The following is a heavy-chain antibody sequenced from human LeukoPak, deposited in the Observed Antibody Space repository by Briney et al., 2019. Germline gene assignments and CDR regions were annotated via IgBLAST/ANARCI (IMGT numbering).Heavy chain of an antibody. V-gene: IGHV4-4*07. CDR3: AREVTMVRGVIAAYADY. J-gene: IGHJ4*02. CDR1: GGSISSYY. D-gene: IGHD3-10*01. Sequence: SETLSLTCTVSGGSISSYYWSWIRQPAGKGLEWIGRIYTSGSTNYNPSLKSRVTISVDTSKNQFSLKLGSVTAADTAVYYCAREVTMVRGVIAAYADYWGQGTLVTVSS. CDR2: IYTSGST.